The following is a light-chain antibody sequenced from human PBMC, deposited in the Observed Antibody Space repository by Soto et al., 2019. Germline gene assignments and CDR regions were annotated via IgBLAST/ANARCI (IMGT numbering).Light chain of an antibody. CDR2: KAS. Sequence: VMTQSPATLAVFPGERATLSCRASQNVNSNLVWYQQKPGQAPRLLIYKASTRATGIPARFSGSGSETEFTLTISSLQSEDFAIYYCQQYQSWPLTFGGGTKVEIK. V-gene: IGKV3-15*01. J-gene: IGKJ4*01. CDR3: QQYQSWPLT. CDR1: QNVNSN.